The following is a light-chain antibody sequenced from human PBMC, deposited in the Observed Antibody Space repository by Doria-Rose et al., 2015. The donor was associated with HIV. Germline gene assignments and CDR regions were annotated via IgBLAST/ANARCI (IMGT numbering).Light chain of an antibody. Sequence: EIVLTQSPGTLSLSPGERATLSRRASQSFSSTYLAWYQQRPGQAPSILIYDGSARATGIPDRFSASGSGTDFTLTINRLEPEDFALYYCHQYGTSWTFGQGTKVEI. CDR1: QSFSSTY. CDR2: DGS. CDR3: HQYGTSWT. J-gene: IGKJ1*01. V-gene: IGKV3-20*01.